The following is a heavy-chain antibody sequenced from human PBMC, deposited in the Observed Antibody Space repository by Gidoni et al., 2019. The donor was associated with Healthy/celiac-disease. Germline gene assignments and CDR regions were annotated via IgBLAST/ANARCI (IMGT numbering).Heavy chain of an antibody. Sequence: QVQLQESGPGLVKPSETLSLTCTVSGGSVSSGRYYGSWIRQPPGKGLEWIGYIYYSGSTNYNPSLKSRVTISVDTSKNQFSLKLSSVTAADTAVYYCARGGFRTIFGVANEFDYWGQGTLVTVSS. CDR3: ARGGFRTIFGVANEFDY. V-gene: IGHV4-61*01. J-gene: IGHJ4*02. CDR2: IYYSGST. CDR1: GGSVSSGRYY. D-gene: IGHD3-3*01.